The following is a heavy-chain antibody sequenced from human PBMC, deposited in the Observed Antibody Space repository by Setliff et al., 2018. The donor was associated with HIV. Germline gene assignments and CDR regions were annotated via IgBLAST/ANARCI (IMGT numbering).Heavy chain of an antibody. CDR1: GHTFSNSD. Sequence: ASVKVSCKPSGHTFSNSDIHWVRRATGQGLEWMGWMNPNSGVTGYALKFHDRVTMTRDTSISTADMELRSLRSDDTAVYYCARGYCSSTSCYGIYYFDNWGQGTPVTVSS. D-gene: IGHD2-2*01. CDR2: MNPNSGVT. J-gene: IGHJ4*02. V-gene: IGHV1-8*02. CDR3: ARGYCSSTSCYGIYYFDN.